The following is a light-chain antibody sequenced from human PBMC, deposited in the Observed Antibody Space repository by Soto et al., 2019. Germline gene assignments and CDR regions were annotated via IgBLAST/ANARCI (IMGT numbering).Light chain of an antibody. J-gene: IGLJ3*02. Sequence: QSVLTQPPSVSGAPGQRVTISCTGSSSNIGAGYDVHWYQQLPGTAPKLLICGNSNRPSGVPDRFSGSKSGTSASLAITGLQAEDEADYYCQSYDRSLSGSVFGGGTKLTVL. CDR2: GNS. CDR1: SSNIGAGYD. CDR3: QSYDRSLSGSV. V-gene: IGLV1-40*01.